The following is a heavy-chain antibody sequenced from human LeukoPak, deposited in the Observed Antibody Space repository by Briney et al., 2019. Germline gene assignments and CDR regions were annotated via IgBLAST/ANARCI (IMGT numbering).Heavy chain of an antibody. CDR2: INSDGSST. J-gene: IGHJ4*02. V-gene: IGHV3-74*01. CDR1: GFTFSNYW. Sequence: PGGSLRLSCAASGFTFSNYWMHWVRQAPGKGLVWVSGINSDGSSTSYADSVEGRSTISRDNAKNTLCLQMNSLRAEDTAVYYCAVDSSGYWAFDYWGQGTLVTVSS. CDR3: AVDSSGYWAFDY. D-gene: IGHD3-22*01.